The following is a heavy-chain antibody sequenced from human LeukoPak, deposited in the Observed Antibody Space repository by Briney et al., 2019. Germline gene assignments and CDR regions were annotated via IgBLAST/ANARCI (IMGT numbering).Heavy chain of an antibody. Sequence: GGSLRLSCAASGFTFSSYWMHWVRQAPGKGLVWVSRINSDGGSTSYGDSVKGRFTISRDNAKNTLYLQMNSLRAEDTAVYYCARESSVGAHKAFDYWGQGTLVTVSS. CDR3: ARESSVGAHKAFDY. V-gene: IGHV3-74*01. D-gene: IGHD1-26*01. CDR2: INSDGGST. CDR1: GFTFSSYW. J-gene: IGHJ4*02.